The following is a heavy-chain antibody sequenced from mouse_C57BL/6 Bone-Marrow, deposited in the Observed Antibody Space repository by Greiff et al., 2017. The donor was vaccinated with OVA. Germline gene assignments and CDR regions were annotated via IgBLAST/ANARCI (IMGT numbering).Heavy chain of an antibody. CDR1: GYAFSSYW. V-gene: IGHV1-80*01. CDR3: AREESNYPMDY. Sequence: LQESGAELVKPGASVKISCKASGYAFSSYWMNWVKQRPGKGLEWIGQIYPGDGDTNYNGKFKGKATLTADKSSSTAYMQLSSLTSEDSAVYFCAREESNYPMDYWGQGTSVTVSS. J-gene: IGHJ4*01. D-gene: IGHD2-5*01. CDR2: IYPGDGDT.